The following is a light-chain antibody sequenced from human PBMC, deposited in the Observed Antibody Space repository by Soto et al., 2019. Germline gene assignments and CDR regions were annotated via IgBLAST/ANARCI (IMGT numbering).Light chain of an antibody. J-gene: IGLJ1*01. CDR1: NIGSKS. CDR2: YDS. CDR3: QVRDSSSDHYV. V-gene: IGLV3-21*04. Sequence: SYELTQPPSVSVAPGKTARITCGGNNIGSKSVHWYQQKPGQAPVLVIYYDSDRPSGIPERFSGSNSGNTATLTISRVEAGDEADYYCQVRDSSSDHYVFGTGTKVTVL.